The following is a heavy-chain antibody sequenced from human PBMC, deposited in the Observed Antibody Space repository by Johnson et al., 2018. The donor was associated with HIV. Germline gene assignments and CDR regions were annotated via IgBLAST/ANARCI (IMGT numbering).Heavy chain of an antibody. J-gene: IGHJ3*01. CDR2: IKSKTDGSNK. Sequence: EVQLVESGGGLVKPGGSLRLSCAASGFTFTNTWMSWVRQVPGKGLAWVGRIKSKTDGSNKYYADSVKGRFTISRDNSRYTLYLQMTNLRTEETAVYYCAKGEAQEGWIQLRSYALDFWGRGTMVTVSS. V-gene: IGHV3-15*01. D-gene: IGHD5-18*01. CDR3: AKGEAQEGWIQLRSYALDF. CDR1: GFTFTNTW.